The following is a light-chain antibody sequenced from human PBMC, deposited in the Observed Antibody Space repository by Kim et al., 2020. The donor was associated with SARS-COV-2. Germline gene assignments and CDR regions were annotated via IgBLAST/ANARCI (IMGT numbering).Light chain of an antibody. CDR3: VIYLHSGIGM. Sequence: GGTVILPCGLTSGSVSTGNSPTWHQQTPGRPPRTLMYNTHTRFSGVPDRFSGSIVGNKAALTITGAQSDDEGDYFCVIYLHSGIGMFGGGTRLTVL. CDR2: NTH. V-gene: IGLV8-61*01. J-gene: IGLJ3*02. CDR1: SGSVSTGNS.